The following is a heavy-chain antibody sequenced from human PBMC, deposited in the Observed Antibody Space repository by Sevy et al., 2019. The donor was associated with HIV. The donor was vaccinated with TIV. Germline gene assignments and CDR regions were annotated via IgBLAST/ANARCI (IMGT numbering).Heavy chain of an antibody. J-gene: IGHJ4*02. V-gene: IGHV3-15*01. Sequence: GGSLRLSCAASGFTFSNAWMSWVRQAPGKGLEWVGRIKGQIYDGTIDYAAPVKGRFSISRDDSKNTLYLQMNSLKTQDTAVYYCTTASWSQEDYYNYWGQGTLVTVSS. CDR1: GFTFSNAW. CDR2: IKGQIYDGTI. D-gene: IGHD6-13*01. CDR3: TTASWSQEDYYNY.